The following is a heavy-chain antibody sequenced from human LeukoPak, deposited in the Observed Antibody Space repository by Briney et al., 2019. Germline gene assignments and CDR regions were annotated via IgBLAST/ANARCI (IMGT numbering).Heavy chain of an antibody. CDR2: ICSSGST. D-gene: IGHD3-10*01. J-gene: IGHJ5*02. V-gene: IGHV4-4*07. CDR3: ARDRGSDGSDQLDP. Sequence: SETLSLTCAVSGYSISSYCWIWIRQPAGKGLEWIGRICSSGSTIYNPSLKSRVTMSLDMSNNQFSLKLSSVTAADTAVYYCARDRGSDGSDQLDPWGQGTLVTVSS. CDR1: GYSISSYC.